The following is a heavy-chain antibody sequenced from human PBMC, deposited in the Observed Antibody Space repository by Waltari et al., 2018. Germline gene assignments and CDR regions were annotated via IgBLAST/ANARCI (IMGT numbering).Heavy chain of an antibody. CDR2: IYYSGST. CDR3: ARDWDSSGLDY. J-gene: IGHJ4*02. CDR1: GGSTSRGGYY. Sequence: QVQLQESGPGLVKPSQTLSLTCTVSGGSTSRGGYYLCWIRPPPGKGLEWIGYIYYSGSTYYNPSLKSRVTISVDTSKNQFSLKLSSVTAADTAVYYCARDWDSSGLDYWGQGTLVTVSS. V-gene: IGHV4-30-4*08. D-gene: IGHD6-6*01.